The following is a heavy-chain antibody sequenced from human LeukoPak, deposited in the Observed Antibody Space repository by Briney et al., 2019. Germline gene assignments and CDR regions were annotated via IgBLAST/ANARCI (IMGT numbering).Heavy chain of an antibody. CDR3: AKISSGYCSGGSCYLDY. Sequence: GGSLRLSRAASGFTFSVYYMSWIRQAPGKGLEWVSAISGSGGSTYYADSVKGRFTISRDNAKNTLYLQMNSVRVEDTAVYYCAKISSGYCSGGSCYLDYWGQGTLVTVSS. V-gene: IGHV3-23*01. CDR2: ISGSGGST. J-gene: IGHJ4*02. D-gene: IGHD2-15*01. CDR1: GFTFSVYY.